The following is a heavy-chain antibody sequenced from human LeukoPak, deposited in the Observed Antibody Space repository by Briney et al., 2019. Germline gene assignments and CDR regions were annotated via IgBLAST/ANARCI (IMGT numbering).Heavy chain of an antibody. Sequence: PSETLSLTCTVSGVSISSSSYYWAWIRQPPGKGLEWIGSIYYGGGTYFNPSLKSRVTISVDTSKNQFSLKLSSVTAADTAVYYCARGDPGISTLPSYYGMDVWGQGTTVTVSS. V-gene: IGHV4-39*01. CDR1: GVSISSSSYY. CDR3: ARGDPGISTLPSYYGMDV. CDR2: IYYGGGT. D-gene: IGHD3-3*02. J-gene: IGHJ6*02.